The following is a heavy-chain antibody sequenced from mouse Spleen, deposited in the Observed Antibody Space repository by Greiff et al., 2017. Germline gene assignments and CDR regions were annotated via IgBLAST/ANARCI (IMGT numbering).Heavy chain of an antibody. V-gene: IGHV14-3*02. Sequence: EVQLQQSGAELVKPGASVKLSCTASGFNIKDTYMHWVKQRPEQGLEWIGRIDPANGNTKYDPKFQGKATITADTSSNTAYLQLSSLTSEDTAVYYCARSRQLGLPWFAYWGQGTLVTVSA. D-gene: IGHD3-1*01. CDR3: ARSRQLGLPWFAY. J-gene: IGHJ3*01. CDR1: GFNIKDTY. CDR2: IDPANGNT.